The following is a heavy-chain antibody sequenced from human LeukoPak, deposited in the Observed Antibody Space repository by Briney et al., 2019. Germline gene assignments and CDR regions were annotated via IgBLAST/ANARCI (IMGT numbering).Heavy chain of an antibody. V-gene: IGHV3-48*03. Sequence: GGSLRLSCAASGFTFSSYEMNWVRQAPGKGLEWVSYISSSGSTIYYADSVKGRFTISRDNAKNSLYLQMNSLRAEDTAVYYCASSYYYDSSDWTPFDYWGQGTLVTVSS. D-gene: IGHD3-22*01. CDR1: GFTFSSYE. CDR3: ASSYYYDSSDWTPFDY. J-gene: IGHJ4*02. CDR2: ISSSGSTI.